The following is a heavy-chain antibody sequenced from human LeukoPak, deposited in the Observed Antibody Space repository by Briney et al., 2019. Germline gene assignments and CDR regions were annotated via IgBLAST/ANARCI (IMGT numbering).Heavy chain of an antibody. D-gene: IGHD1-1*01. J-gene: IGHJ4*02. Sequence: GGSLRLSCAASRFSFSTYPMGWVRQAPGKGLEWVSGISASGDVTFHADPVKGRFTISRDNSKNTLYLQMTSLRAEDTAEYYCAKSLFTSATGTGRAFHIWGQGTLVTVSS. CDR2: ISASGDVT. V-gene: IGHV3-23*01. CDR1: RFSFSTYP. CDR3: AKSLFTSATGTGRAFHI.